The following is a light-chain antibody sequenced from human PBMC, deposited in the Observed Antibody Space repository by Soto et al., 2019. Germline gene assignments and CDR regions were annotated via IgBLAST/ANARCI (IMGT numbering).Light chain of an antibody. J-gene: IGLJ2*01. V-gene: IGLV2-8*01. CDR2: EVN. Sequence: QSALTQPPSASGSPGQSVTISCTGTSSDVGGYNYVSWYQQHPGKAPKVMISEVNKRPSGVPDRFSGSKSGNTASLTVSGLQAEDEADYYCTSYAGNNILLFGGGTQLTVL. CDR1: SSDVGGYNY. CDR3: TSYAGNNILL.